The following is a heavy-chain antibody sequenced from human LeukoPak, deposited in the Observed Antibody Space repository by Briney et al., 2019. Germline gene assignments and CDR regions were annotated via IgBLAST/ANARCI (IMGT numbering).Heavy chain of an antibody. J-gene: IGHJ4*02. CDR3: ARATDYGSGSYYNAYYFDY. D-gene: IGHD3-10*01. Sequence: GASVKVSCKASGFTFTSSAMQWVRQARGQRLEWIGWIVVGSGNTNYAQKFQERVTITRDMSTSTAYMELSSLRSEDTAVYYCARATDYGSGSYYNAYYFDYWGQGTLVTVSS. CDR1: GFTFTSSA. CDR2: IVVGSGNT. V-gene: IGHV1-58*02.